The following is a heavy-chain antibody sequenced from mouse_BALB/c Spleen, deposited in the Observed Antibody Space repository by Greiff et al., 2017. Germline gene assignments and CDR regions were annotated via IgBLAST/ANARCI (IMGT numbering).Heavy chain of an antibody. D-gene: IGHD2-10*02. Sequence: VQLQESGPGLVAPSQSLSITCTVSGFSLTSYGVHWVRQPPGKGLEWLGVIWAGGSTNYNSALMSRLSISKDNSKSQVFLKMNSLQTDDTAMYYCARDRYGNFRYYAMDYWGQGTSVTVSS. CDR1: GFSLTSYG. CDR3: ARDRYGNFRYYAMDY. J-gene: IGHJ4*01. CDR2: IWAGGST. V-gene: IGHV2-9*02.